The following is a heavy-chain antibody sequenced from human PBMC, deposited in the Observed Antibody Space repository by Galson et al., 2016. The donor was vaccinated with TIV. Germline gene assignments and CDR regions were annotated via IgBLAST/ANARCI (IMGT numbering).Heavy chain of an antibody. CDR2: ISHNGEKK. Sequence: SLRLSCAASGFTFSIYVMHWVRQAPGKGLEWVAVISHNGEKKFYADSVKGRVTISRDDSKNTVYLQMNNLRAEDTAVYYCARWNDHGDRSDDYWGQGTLVTVSS. J-gene: IGHJ4*02. V-gene: IGHV3-30*03. CDR1: GFTFSIYV. CDR3: ARWNDHGDRSDDY. D-gene: IGHD4-17*01.